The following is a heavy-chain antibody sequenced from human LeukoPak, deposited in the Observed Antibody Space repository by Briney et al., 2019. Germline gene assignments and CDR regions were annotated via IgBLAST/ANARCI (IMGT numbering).Heavy chain of an antibody. J-gene: IGHJ4*02. CDR3: AIGEDYYDSSGYYNY. Sequence: PSETLSLTCTVSGGSNYWGWIRQPPGKGLEWIGSIYYRGTTYYNPSLKSRVTISVDTSKNQFSLRLNSVTAADTAVYYCAIGEDYYDSSGYYNYWGQGTLVTVSS. CDR1: GGSNY. CDR2: IYYRGTT. D-gene: IGHD3-22*01. V-gene: IGHV4-39*01.